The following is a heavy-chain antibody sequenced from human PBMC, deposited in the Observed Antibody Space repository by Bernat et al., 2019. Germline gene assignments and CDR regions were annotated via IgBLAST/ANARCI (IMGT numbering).Heavy chain of an antibody. Sequence: QVQLVESGGGVVQPGRSLRLSCAASGFTFSSYGMHWVRQAPGKGLEWVAVIWYDGSNKYYEESVKGRFTNSRDNSKNTLYLQMNSLRAEDTAVYYCARDQINYYASSRIRRGFDPWGQGTLVTVSS. CDR2: IWYDGSNK. D-gene: IGHD3-22*01. V-gene: IGHV3-33*01. CDR1: GFTFSSYG. CDR3: ARDQINYYASSRIRRGFDP. J-gene: IGHJ5*02.